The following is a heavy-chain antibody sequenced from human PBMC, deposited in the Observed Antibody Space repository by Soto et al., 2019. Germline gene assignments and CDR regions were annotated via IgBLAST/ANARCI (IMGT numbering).Heavy chain of an antibody. J-gene: IGHJ4*02. CDR1: GYTFINYH. CDR2: INTYNGMT. D-gene: IGHD5-12*01. CDR3: AKSPRGEMATD. Sequence: QVQLVQSGGEVKKPGASVTVSCKASGYTFINYHITWVRQAPGQGLEWMAWINTYNGMTDYAQKFQGRVTMTRDTATSTAYLELRNLVSDGTAVYFCAKSPRGEMATDWGPGTLVTVSS. V-gene: IGHV1-18*01.